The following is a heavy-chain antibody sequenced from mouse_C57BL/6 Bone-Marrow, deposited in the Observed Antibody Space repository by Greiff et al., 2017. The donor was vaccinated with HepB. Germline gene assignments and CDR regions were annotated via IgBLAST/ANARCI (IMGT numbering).Heavy chain of an antibody. J-gene: IGHJ2*01. CDR2: INPNNGGT. CDR3: ALICYDYLYYFDY. CDR1: GYTFTDYN. V-gene: IGHV1-22*01. Sequence: EVQLQQSGPELVKPGASVKMSCKASGYTFTDYNMHWVKQSHGKSLEWIGYINPNNGGTSYNQKFKGKATLTVNKSSSTAYMELRSLTSEDSAVYYCALICYDYLYYFDYWGQGTTLTVSS. D-gene: IGHD2-4*01.